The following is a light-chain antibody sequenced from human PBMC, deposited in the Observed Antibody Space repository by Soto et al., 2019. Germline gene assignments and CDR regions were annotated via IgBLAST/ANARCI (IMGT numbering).Light chain of an antibody. Sequence: QPALTQPASVSGSPGQSITISCTGTRSDVGDYNHVSWYQHHPGKAPKLIIYEVTTRPSGISDRFSGSKSGNTASLTISSLQAEDEAHYYCSSYTSSTTLVVFGGGTKLTVL. CDR2: EVT. J-gene: IGLJ2*01. CDR3: SSYTSSTTLVV. V-gene: IGLV2-14*01. CDR1: RSDVGDYNH.